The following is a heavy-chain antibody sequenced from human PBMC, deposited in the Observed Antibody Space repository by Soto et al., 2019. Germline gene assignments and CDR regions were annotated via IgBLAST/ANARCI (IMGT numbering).Heavy chain of an antibody. CDR1: GGSFKSGSYS. CDR3: ARDFAYFDS. CDR2: VYHTGRT. Sequence: PSETLSLTCTVSGGSFKSGSYSWSWIRQPPGKELEWIGYVYHTGRTSYNPSLKSRVSISMDTSKNQFHLNLDSVTAADPAVYFCARDFAYFDSWGQGTLVTVSS. V-gene: IGHV4-61*01. J-gene: IGHJ4*02. D-gene: IGHD3-3*01.